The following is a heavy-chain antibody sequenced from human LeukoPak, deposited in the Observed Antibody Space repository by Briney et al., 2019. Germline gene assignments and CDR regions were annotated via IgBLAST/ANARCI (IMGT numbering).Heavy chain of an antibody. CDR2: INTNTGNP. CDR1: GYTFTSYA. D-gene: IGHD6-13*01. Sequence: ASVKVSCKASGYTFTSYAMNWVRQAPGQGLEWMGWINTNTGNPTYAQGFTGRFVFSLDTSVSTAYLQISSLKAEDTAVYYCARGSLSSWYVGYYYYGMDVWGQGTTVTVSS. J-gene: IGHJ6*02. V-gene: IGHV7-4-1*02. CDR3: ARGSLSSWYVGYYYYGMDV.